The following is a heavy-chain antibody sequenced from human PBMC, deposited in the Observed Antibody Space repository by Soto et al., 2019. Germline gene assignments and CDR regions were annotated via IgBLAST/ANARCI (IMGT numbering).Heavy chain of an antibody. CDR2: LPEIGTNT. Sequence: GGSLTLSCAASGFTFSNYGMSWVRQAPGKGLEWVSALPEIGTNTYYADSVKGRFTISRDNSKNTLFLQINNLGAGDTAVYYCAKKSGVGATWYFDYWGQGTLVTVSS. V-gene: IGHV3-23*01. J-gene: IGHJ4*02. CDR3: AKKSGVGATWYFDY. D-gene: IGHD1-26*01. CDR1: GFTFSNYG.